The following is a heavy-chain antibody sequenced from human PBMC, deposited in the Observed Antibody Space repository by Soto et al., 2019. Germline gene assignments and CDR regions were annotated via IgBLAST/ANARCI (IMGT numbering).Heavy chain of an antibody. CDR3: AWSIVVVTALDY. V-gene: IGHV1-3*01. J-gene: IGHJ4*02. Sequence: ASVKVSCKASGYTFTSYVMHWVRQAPGQRLEWMGWINAGNGNTKYSQKFQGRVTITRDTSASTAYMELSSLRSEDTAVYYCAWSIVVVTALDYWGQGTLVTVSS. CDR1: GYTFTSYV. CDR2: INAGNGNT. D-gene: IGHD2-21*02.